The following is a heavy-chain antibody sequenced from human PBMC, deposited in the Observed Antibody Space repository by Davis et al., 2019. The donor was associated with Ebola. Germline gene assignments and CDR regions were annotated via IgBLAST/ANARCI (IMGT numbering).Heavy chain of an antibody. D-gene: IGHD6-6*01. CDR1: GGSFSGYY. CDR2: INHSGST. J-gene: IGHJ4*02. V-gene: IGHV4-34*01. Sequence: SQTLSLTCAVYGGSFSGYYWSWIRQPPGKGLEWIGEINHSGSTNYNPSLKSRVTISVDTSKNQFSLKLSSVTAADTAVYYCARGPHQQLDYFDYWGQGTLVTVSS. CDR3: ARGPHQQLDYFDY.